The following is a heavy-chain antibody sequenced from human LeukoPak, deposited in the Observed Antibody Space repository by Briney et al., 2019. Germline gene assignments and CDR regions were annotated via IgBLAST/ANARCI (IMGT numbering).Heavy chain of an antibody. D-gene: IGHD3-10*01. J-gene: IGHJ4*02. CDR3: AKGVYYGSEDHDY. V-gene: IGHV3-53*01. CDR1: GFTFSTYW. CDR2: IYSGGST. Sequence: GGSLRLSCVASGFTFSTYWMSWVRQAPGKGLEWVSVIYSGGSTYYADSVKGRFSISRDNSKNTLYLQINSLRAEDTAVYYCAKGVYYGSEDHDYWGQGTLVTVSS.